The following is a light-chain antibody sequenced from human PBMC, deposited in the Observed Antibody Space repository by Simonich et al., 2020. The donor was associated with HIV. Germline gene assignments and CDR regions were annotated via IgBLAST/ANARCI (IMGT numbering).Light chain of an antibody. CDR2: DAS. CDR3: QQYNSYVA. CDR1: QGISSA. Sequence: AIQLTQSPSSLSASVEDRVTITCRASQGISSALAWYQQKPGKAPKVLIYDASSLESGVPSRFSGSGSGTDFTLTISSLQPDDFATYYCQQYNSYVAFGQGTKVEIK. J-gene: IGKJ1*01. V-gene: IGKV1-13*02.